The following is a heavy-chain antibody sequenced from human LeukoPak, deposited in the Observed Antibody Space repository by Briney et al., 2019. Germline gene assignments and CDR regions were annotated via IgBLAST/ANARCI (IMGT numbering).Heavy chain of an antibody. Sequence: GGSLRLSCAASGFTLSSYWMSWVRQAPGKGLEWVANIKQDGSEKYYVDSVKGRFTISRDNAKNSLYLQMTSLKAADTAVYFCARAGYTYGYFSWFDHWGQGTLVTVSS. D-gene: IGHD5-18*01. CDR2: IKQDGSEK. J-gene: IGHJ5*02. V-gene: IGHV3-7*01. CDR3: ARAGYTYGYFSWFDH. CDR1: GFTLSSYW.